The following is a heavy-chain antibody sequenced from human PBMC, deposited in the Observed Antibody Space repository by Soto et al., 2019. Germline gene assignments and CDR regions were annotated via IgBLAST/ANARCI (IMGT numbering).Heavy chain of an antibody. CDR2: INPNSGGT. J-gene: IGHJ4*02. D-gene: IGHD6-19*01. V-gene: IGHV1-2*02. CDR1: GYTFSGFY. Sequence: ASVKVSCKASGYTFSGFYMHWVRQAPGQGLEWMGWINPNSGGTKFAEKFQGRVTMTRDTSISTAYMELGRLTSDDTAVYYCASAAVTGTAGLDFWGQGTQVTVSS. CDR3: ASAAVTGTAGLDF.